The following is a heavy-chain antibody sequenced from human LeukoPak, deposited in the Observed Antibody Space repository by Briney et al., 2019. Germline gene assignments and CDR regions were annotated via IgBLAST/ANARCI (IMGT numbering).Heavy chain of an antibody. J-gene: IGHJ6*03. Sequence: SETLSLTCTISGGSISSSSYYWGWIRQPPGKGLEWIGSMYYSGSTYYNPSLKSQVTISVDTSKNQFSLKLSSVTAADTAVYYCARGIAVAGTRLGYYYYYMDVWGKGTTVTISS. V-gene: IGHV4-39*01. CDR1: GGSISSSSYY. CDR2: MYYSGST. CDR3: ARGIAVAGTRLGYYYYYMDV. D-gene: IGHD6-19*01.